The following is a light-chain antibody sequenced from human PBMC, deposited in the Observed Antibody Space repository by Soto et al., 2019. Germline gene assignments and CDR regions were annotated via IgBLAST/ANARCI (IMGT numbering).Light chain of an antibody. J-gene: IGKJ4*01. CDR1: HGISSY. CDR2: AAS. V-gene: IGKV1-9*01. CDR3: LQLHSYPLT. Sequence: DIQLTQSPSFLSSSVGDRVTITCRASHGISSYLAWYQQKPGKAPNLLIYAASTLQSGVPSRFSGSGSGTEFTLTISSLQPEDFATYYCLQLHSYPLTFGGGTKVEI.